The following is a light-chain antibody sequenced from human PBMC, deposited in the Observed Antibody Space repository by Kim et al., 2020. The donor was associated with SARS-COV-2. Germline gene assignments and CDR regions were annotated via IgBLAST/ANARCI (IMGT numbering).Light chain of an antibody. Sequence: KTVIISGTRSSGSIASNDVQWYQQRPGSAPTTVIYEDSQRPSGVPDRFSGSTDSSSNSASLTISGLKTEDEADYYCQSYDSSNHVIFGGGTQLTVL. CDR1: SGSIASND. J-gene: IGLJ2*01. V-gene: IGLV6-57*03. CDR2: EDS. CDR3: QSYDSSNHVI.